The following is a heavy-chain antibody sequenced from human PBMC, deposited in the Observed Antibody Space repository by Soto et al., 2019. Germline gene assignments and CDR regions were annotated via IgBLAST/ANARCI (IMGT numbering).Heavy chain of an antibody. D-gene: IGHD3-16*01. CDR1: GFTFSSYA. CDR3: AGSFGVLGPIDC. Sequence: EVQLLESGGGLVQPGGSLSLSCAASGFTFSSYAMSWVRQAPGKGLEWVSAISGSGGNTYYADSVKGRFTISRDNSKNTLYLQIYSLTAGGTSVYYCAGSFGVLGPIDCWGEGTLFTAST. CDR2: ISGSGGNT. J-gene: IGHJ4*02. V-gene: IGHV3-23*01.